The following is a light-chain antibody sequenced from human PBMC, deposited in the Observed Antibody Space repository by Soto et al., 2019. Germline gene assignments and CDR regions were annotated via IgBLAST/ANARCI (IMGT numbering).Light chain of an antibody. CDR1: SSDVGGYDY. V-gene: IGLV2-14*03. CDR3: SSYSSSSTYG. Sequence: QSALTQPASVAGSPGQSITISCTGTSSDVGGYDYVSWYQQHPGKVACPMICDVSNRPSGVSNRCSGSKSGNTAYLTISGLQAEDEADYYCSSYSSSSTYGFGAGTKVTGL. CDR2: DVS. J-gene: IGLJ1*01.